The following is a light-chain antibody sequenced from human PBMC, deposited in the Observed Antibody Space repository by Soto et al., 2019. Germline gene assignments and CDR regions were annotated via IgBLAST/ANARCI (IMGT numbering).Light chain of an antibody. CDR1: QSVSSSY. V-gene: IGKV3-20*01. CDR2: GVS. J-gene: IGKJ1*01. CDR3: QQYGSTSGT. Sequence: ENVLTQSPGTLSLSPGERATLSCRASQSVSSSYLAWYQQKPGQAPRLLIYGVSTRATGIPDRFSGSGSGTDFTLTISRLEPEDFSVYYCQQYGSTSGTFGQGTKVEIK.